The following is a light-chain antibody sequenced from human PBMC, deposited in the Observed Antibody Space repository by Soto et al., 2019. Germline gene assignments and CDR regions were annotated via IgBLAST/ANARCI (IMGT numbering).Light chain of an antibody. CDR1: SSNIGAGYD. Sequence: VLTQPPSVSGAPGQRVTLSCTGSSSNIGAGYDVHWYQQLPGTAPKLLIYGNSNRPSGVPDRFSGSKSGTSASLAITGLQAEDEADYYCQSYDSSLRVVFGGGTKLTVL. V-gene: IGLV1-40*01. J-gene: IGLJ2*01. CDR3: QSYDSSLRVV. CDR2: GNS.